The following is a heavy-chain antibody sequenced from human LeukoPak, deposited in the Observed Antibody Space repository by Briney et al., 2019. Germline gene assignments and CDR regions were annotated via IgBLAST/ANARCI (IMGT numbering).Heavy chain of an antibody. CDR2: ISSSSSYT. J-gene: IGHJ4*02. D-gene: IGHD3-3*01. V-gene: IGHV3-11*06. CDR3: AREVGLRFLEWLLSHFDY. CDR1: GFTFSDYY. Sequence: PGGSLRLSCAASGFTFSDYYMSWIRQAPGKGLEWVSYISSSSSYTNYADSVKGRFTISRDNAKNSLYLQMNSLRAEDTAVYYCAREVGLRFLEWLLSHFDYWGQGTLVTVSS.